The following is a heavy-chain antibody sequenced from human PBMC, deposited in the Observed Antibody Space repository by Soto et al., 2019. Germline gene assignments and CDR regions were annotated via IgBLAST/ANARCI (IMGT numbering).Heavy chain of an antibody. J-gene: IGHJ6*02. V-gene: IGHV3-74*01. CDR1: GFTFSSYW. D-gene: IGHD5-12*01. Sequence: EVQLVESGGGLVQPGGSLRLSCAASGFTFSSYWMHWVRQAPGEGLVWVSRINSDGSNTTYADSVKGRFTTSRGNAKNTLFLQMNSLRGEDTAVYYCARHVAVATISWGTYGMDVWGQGTTVTVSS. CDR2: INSDGSNT. CDR3: ARHVAVATISWGTYGMDV.